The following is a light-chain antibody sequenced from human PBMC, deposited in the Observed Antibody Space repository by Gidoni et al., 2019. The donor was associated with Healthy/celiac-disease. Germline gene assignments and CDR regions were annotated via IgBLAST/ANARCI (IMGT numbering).Light chain of an antibody. V-gene: IGLV2-14*03. J-gene: IGLJ1*01. Sequence: QSALTQPASASGPPGQAITISCTGNSSDVGGYNYVYWYQQHPGKAPKLMIYDVSNRPSGVSNRFPGSKSGNTASLTISGLQAEDEADYYCSSYTSSSFYVFGTGTKVTVL. CDR1: SSDVGGYNY. CDR2: DVS. CDR3: SSYTSSSFYV.